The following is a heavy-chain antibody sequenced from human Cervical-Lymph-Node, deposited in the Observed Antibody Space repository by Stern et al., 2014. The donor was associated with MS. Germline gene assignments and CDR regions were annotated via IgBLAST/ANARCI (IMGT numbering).Heavy chain of an antibody. J-gene: IGHJ4*02. CDR1: GFTFGDYS. CDR3: SRAGAKDSRGGAEFDY. CDR2: LQSKPYRAAI. V-gene: IGHV3-49*03. D-gene: IGHD2-15*01. Sequence: EVQLVESGGGLVQPGRSLRLSCTASGFTFGDYSMRWFRQAPGQRLEWVGFLQSKPYRAAISYASSVKGRFTISRDDSNSVAYLQMNRLKTEDTALYYCSRAGAKDSRGGAEFDYWGQGTLVTVSS.